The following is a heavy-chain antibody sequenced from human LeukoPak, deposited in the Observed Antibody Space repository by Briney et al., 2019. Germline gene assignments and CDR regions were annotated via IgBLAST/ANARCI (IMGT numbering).Heavy chain of an antibody. CDR1: GYTFTSHG. V-gene: IGHV1-18*01. CDR2: VSTDNGDA. CDR3: ARDDYGGNSDFDY. Sequence: ASVKVSCKASGYTFTSHGINWVRQAPGQGLEWMGWVSTDNGDATYAQKFQGRVTMTTDTSTDTAYMELRSLRSDDTAVYYCARDDYGGNSDFDYWGQGTLVTVSS. D-gene: IGHD4-23*01. J-gene: IGHJ4*02.